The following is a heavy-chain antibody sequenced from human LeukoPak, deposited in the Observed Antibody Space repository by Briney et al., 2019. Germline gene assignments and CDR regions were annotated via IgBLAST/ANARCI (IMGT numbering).Heavy chain of an antibody. D-gene: IGHD2-2*01. J-gene: IGHJ4*02. CDR1: GYSFTSNW. CDR2: VYPGDSDT. CDR3: ARQTTSWALDY. V-gene: IGHV5-51*01. Sequence: GESLKISCKGSGYSFTSNWIGWVRQMPGKGLEWMGIVYPGDSDTRYSPSFQGQVTISADKSISTAYLQWSSLKASDTAMYYCARQTTSWALDYWGQGALVTVSS.